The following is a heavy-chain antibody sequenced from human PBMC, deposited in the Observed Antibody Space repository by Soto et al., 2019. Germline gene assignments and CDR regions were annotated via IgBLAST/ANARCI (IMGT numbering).Heavy chain of an antibody. CDR3: ATSIPPHYDYIWGSYREKNFDY. V-gene: IGHV1-24*01. D-gene: IGHD3-16*02. J-gene: IGHJ4*02. CDR2: FDPEDGEK. Sequence: QVQLVQSGAEVKKPGASVKVSCKVSGYTLTELSMHWVRQAPGKGLEWMGGFDPEDGEKIYAQKFQGRVTMTEDTSTDTAYMELSSLRSEDTAVYYCATSIPPHYDYIWGSYREKNFDYWGQGTLVTVSS. CDR1: GYTLTELS.